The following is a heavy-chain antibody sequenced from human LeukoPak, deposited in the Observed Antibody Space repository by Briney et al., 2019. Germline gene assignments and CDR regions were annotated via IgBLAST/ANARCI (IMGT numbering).Heavy chain of an antibody. D-gene: IGHD3-10*01. CDR2: INQDENEK. J-gene: IGHJ4*02. CDR3: ARGLYGSGRRSLMAH. Sequence: PGGSLRLSCAASGFPFHNYWMTWVRQAPGKGLEWVANINQDENEKYYLDSVKGRFTISRDNAETSLFLQMTSLRVEDTDIYYCARGLYGSGRRSLMAHWGPGTLVAVSS. V-gene: IGHV3-7*01. CDR1: GFPFHNYW.